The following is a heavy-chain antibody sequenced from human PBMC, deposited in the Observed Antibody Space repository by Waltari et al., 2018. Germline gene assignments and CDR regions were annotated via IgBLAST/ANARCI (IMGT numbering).Heavy chain of an antibody. D-gene: IGHD2-15*01. CDR3: ARDRGRGLYLDS. CDR2: IHGSGKT. J-gene: IGHJ4*02. Sequence: QVQLQESGPGLVKPSGTLSLTCAVSGDSVSSAYGWNWVRQPPGKGLEWIGQIHGSGKTHYNPSLERRVTVSMDASNNQVTLKVTSATAADTAVYYCARDRGRGLYLDSWGQGTQVTVSP. V-gene: IGHV4-4*02. CDR1: GDSVSSAYG.